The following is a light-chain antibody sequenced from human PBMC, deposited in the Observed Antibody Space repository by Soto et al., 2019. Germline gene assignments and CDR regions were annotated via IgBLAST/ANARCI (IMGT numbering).Light chain of an antibody. CDR1: QSVSVH. Sequence: EIVLTQSPGTLSLSPGERATLSCRASQSVSVHLAWYQQKPGQAPKLLIFVASNRATGIPARFSGSGSGTDFTLTISSLEPEDFAVYHCVQRTTWPWTCGQGSKVEIK. J-gene: IGKJ1*01. CDR2: VAS. CDR3: VQRTTWPWT. V-gene: IGKV3-11*01.